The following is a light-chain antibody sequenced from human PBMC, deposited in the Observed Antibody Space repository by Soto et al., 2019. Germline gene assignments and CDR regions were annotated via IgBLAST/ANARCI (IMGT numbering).Light chain of an antibody. Sequence: EIVLTQSPGTLSLSAGERATLSCRASQSVSSRYLALYQQKPGQAPRLLIYGASSRATDIPDRFSGSGSGTDFTLTISRLEPEDFALYYCQQYGSSPRTFGQGTKVEI. CDR2: GAS. V-gene: IGKV3-20*01. CDR3: QQYGSSPRT. CDR1: QSVSSRY. J-gene: IGKJ1*01.